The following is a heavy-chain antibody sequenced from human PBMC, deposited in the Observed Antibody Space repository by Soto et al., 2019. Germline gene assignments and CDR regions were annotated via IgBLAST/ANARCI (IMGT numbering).Heavy chain of an antibody. J-gene: IGHJ6*02. Sequence: SVKVSCKASGGTFSSYAIGWVRQAPGQGLEWMGGIIPIFGTANYAQKFQGRVTITADESTSTAYMELSSLRSEDTAVYYCAREVRSGLYYYGMDVWGQGTTVTVSS. CDR1: GGTFSSYA. V-gene: IGHV1-69*13. D-gene: IGHD3-3*01. CDR3: AREVRSGLYYYGMDV. CDR2: IIPIFGTA.